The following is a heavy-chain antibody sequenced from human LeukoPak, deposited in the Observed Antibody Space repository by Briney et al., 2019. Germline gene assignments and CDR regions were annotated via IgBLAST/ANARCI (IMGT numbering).Heavy chain of an antibody. J-gene: IGHJ4*02. CDR3: TGLADSGGYFDY. D-gene: IGHD3-22*01. V-gene: IGHV3-73*01. CDR1: GFTFSGSA. CDR2: IRSKADSYAT. Sequence: GGSLKLSCAASGFTFSGSAMHWVRQASGKGLEWVGRIRSKADSYATAYAASVKGRFTISRDDSKNTAYLQMNSLKTEDTAVYYCTGLADSGGYFDYWGQGTLVTVSS.